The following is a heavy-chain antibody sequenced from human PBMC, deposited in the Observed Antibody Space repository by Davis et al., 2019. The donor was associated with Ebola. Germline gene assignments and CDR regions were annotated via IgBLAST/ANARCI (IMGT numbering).Heavy chain of an antibody. Sequence: SETLSLTCTVSGGSISSSSYYWGWIRQPPGKGLEWIGSIYYSGSTYYNPSLKSRVTISVDTSKNQFSLKLSSVTAADTAVYYCARESYYYGMDVWGQGTTVTVSS. CDR2: IYYSGST. CDR1: GGSISSSSYY. D-gene: IGHD3-10*01. J-gene: IGHJ6*02. CDR3: ARESYYYGMDV. V-gene: IGHV4-39*01.